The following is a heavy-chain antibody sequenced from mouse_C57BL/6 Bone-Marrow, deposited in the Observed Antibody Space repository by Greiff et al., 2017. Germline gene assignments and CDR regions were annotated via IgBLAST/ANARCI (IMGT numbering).Heavy chain of an antibody. CDR3: ARHEVTPY. V-gene: IGHV5-12*01. J-gene: IGHJ3*01. CDR1: GFTFSDYY. CDR2: ISNGGGST. D-gene: IGHD2-2*01. Sequence: EVQLQESGGGLVQPGGSLKLSCAASGFTFSDYYMYWVRQTPEKRLEWVAYISNGGGSTYYPDTVKGRFTISRDNAKNTLYLQMSRLKSEDTAMYYCARHEVTPYWGQGTLVTVSA.